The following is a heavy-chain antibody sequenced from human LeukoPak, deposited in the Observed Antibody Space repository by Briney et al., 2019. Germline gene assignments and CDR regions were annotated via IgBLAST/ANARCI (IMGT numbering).Heavy chain of an antibody. CDR2: ITSSSSTI. J-gene: IGHJ4*02. D-gene: IGHD6-19*01. CDR1: GFTFSIYE. CDR3: ARVRAEQYSSGWYQDY. V-gene: IGHV3-48*03. Sequence: GGSLRLSCAASGFTFSIYEMIWVRQAPGKGLEWVSYITSSSSTIYYADSVKGRFTISRDNAKNSLFLQMNSLRADDTAVYYCARVRAEQYSSGWYQDYWGQGTLVTVSS.